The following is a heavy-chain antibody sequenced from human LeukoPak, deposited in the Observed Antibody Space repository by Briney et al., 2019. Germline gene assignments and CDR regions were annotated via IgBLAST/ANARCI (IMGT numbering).Heavy chain of an antibody. V-gene: IGHV1-2*02. Sequence: ASVKVSCKASGYTFTGYYMHWVRQAPGQGLEWMGWINPNSGGTNYAQKFQGRVTMTRDTSISTAYMELSRLRSDDTAVYYCARHDYGSGTLPDYWGQGTLVTVSS. CDR2: INPNSGGT. D-gene: IGHD3-10*01. CDR3: ARHDYGSGTLPDY. J-gene: IGHJ4*02. CDR1: GYTFTGYY.